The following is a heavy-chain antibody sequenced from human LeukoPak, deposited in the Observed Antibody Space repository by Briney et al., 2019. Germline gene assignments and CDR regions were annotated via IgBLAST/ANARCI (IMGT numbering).Heavy chain of an antibody. Sequence: PGGSLRLSCAASGFTFSSYAMSWVRQAPGKGLEWVSAISGSGGSTYYADSVKGRFTISRDNSKNTLYLQMNSLRAEDTAVYYCAKRRDGYNLGPIDYWGQGTLVTVSS. CDR2: ISGSGGST. CDR1: GFTFSSYA. V-gene: IGHV3-23*01. CDR3: AKRRDGYNLGPIDY. D-gene: IGHD5-24*01. J-gene: IGHJ4*02.